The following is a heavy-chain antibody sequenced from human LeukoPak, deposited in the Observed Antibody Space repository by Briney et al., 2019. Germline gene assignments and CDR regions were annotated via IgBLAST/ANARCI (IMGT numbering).Heavy chain of an antibody. CDR2: IFHTGST. V-gene: IGHV4-30-2*01. CDR3: ARELWFANAPGSWLDP. J-gene: IGHJ5*02. Sequence: SETLSLTCVVSGDSISSGGYAWSWIRQPPGKGLEWIGYIFHTGSTFYNPSLKSRVTISVDNSKNQFSLRLSFATAADTAVYYCARELWFANAPGSWLDPWGQGTVVTVST. D-gene: IGHD3-10*01. CDR1: GDSISSGGYA.